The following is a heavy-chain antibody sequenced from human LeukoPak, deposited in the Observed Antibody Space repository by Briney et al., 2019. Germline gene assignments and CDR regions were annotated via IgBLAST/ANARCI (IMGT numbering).Heavy chain of an antibody. J-gene: IGHJ4*02. Sequence: QPGRSLRLSCAASGFTFSSYAMHWVRQAPGKGLEWVAVISYDGSNKYYADSVKGRFTISRDNSKNTLYLQMDSLRAEDTAVYYCARDSRSPLPAYWGQGTLVTVSS. CDR1: GFTFSSYA. V-gene: IGHV3-30-3*01. D-gene: IGHD6-13*01. CDR3: ARDSRSPLPAY. CDR2: ISYDGSNK.